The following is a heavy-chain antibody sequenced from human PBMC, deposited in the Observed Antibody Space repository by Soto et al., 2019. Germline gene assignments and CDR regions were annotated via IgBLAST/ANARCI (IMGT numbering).Heavy chain of an antibody. V-gene: IGHV1-8*01. J-gene: IGHJ6*02. CDR1: GYTFTSYD. Sequence: ASVKVSCKASGYTFTSYDINWVRQATGQGLEWMGWMNPNSGNTGYAQKFQGRVTMTRNTSISTAYMELSSLRSEDTAVYYCARGLRFLEWLSFYYYYGMDVWDQGTTVTVS. CDR2: MNPNSGNT. CDR3: ARGLRFLEWLSFYYYYGMDV. D-gene: IGHD3-3*01.